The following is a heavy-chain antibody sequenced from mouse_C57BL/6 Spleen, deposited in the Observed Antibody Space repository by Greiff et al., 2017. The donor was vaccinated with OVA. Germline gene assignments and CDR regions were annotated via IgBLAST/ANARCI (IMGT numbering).Heavy chain of an antibody. V-gene: IGHV1-64*01. CDR1: GYTFTSYW. J-gene: IGHJ4*01. CDR2: IHPNSGST. Sequence: QVQLQQPGAELVKPGASVKLSCKASGYTFTSYWMHWVKQRPGQGLEWIGMIHPNSGSTNYNEKFKSKATLTVDKSSSTAYMQLSSLTSEDSAVYYCARGLLRYYAMDDWGQGTSVTVSS. D-gene: IGHD1-1*01. CDR3: ARGLLRYYAMDD.